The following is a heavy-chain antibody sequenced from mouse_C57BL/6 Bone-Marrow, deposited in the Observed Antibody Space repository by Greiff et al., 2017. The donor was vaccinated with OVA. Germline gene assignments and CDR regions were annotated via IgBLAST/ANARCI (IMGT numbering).Heavy chain of an antibody. V-gene: IGHV5-12*01. CDR3: ARHEGLGGFAY. D-gene: IGHD2-4*01. CDR1: GFTFSDYY. J-gene: IGHJ3*01. Sequence: EVQLVESGGGLVQPGGSLKLSCAASGFTFSDYYMYWVRQTPEKRLEWVAYISNGGGSTYYPDTVTGRFPLSRANAKNTLYLQMSRLKSEDTAMYYCARHEGLGGFAYWGQGTLVTVSA. CDR2: ISNGGGST.